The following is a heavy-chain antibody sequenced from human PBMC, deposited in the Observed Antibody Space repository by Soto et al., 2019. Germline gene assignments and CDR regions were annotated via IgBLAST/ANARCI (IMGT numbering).Heavy chain of an antibody. V-gene: IGHV1-18*04. D-gene: IGHD2-2*02. J-gene: IGHJ6*02. CDR3: ARDQVVPAAIPAPRLSWYYYYGMDV. CDR1: GYTFTSYG. CDR2: ISAYNGNT. Sequence: SVKVSCKASGYTFTSYGISWVRQAPGQGLEWMGWISAYNGNTNYAQKLQGRVTMTTDTSTSTAYMELRSLGSDDTAVYYCARDQVVPAAIPAPRLSWYYYYGMDVWGQGTTVTVSS.